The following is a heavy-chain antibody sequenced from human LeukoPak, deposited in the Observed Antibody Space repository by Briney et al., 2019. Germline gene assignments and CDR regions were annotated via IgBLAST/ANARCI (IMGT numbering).Heavy chain of an antibody. Sequence: GASVKVSCKASGYTFTSYYMHWVRQAPGQGLEWMGGIIPIFGTANYAQKFQGRVTITADKSTSTAYMELSSLRSEDTAVYYCARMLRWSAPFDYWGQGTLVTASS. J-gene: IGHJ4*02. D-gene: IGHD4-23*01. CDR1: GYTFTSYY. V-gene: IGHV1-69*06. CDR2: IIPIFGTA. CDR3: ARMLRWSAPFDY.